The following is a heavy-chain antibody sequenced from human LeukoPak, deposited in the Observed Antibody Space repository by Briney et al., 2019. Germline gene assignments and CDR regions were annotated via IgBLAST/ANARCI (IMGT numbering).Heavy chain of an antibody. D-gene: IGHD3-22*01. J-gene: IGHJ4*02. V-gene: IGHV4-59*08. Sequence: SETLSLTCTVSGGSISSYYWSWIRQPPGKGPEWIGYIYYSGSTNYNPSLKSRVTISVDTSKNQFSLKLSSVTAADTAVYYCGGSSGYHPDPYYFDYWGQGTLVTVSS. CDR3: GGSSGYHPDPYYFDY. CDR1: GGSISSYY. CDR2: IYYSGST.